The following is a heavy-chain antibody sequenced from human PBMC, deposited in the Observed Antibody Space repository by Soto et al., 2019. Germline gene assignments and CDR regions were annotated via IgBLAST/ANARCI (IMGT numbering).Heavy chain of an antibody. CDR3: ARAVTKRRQGYYYYYYMDV. CDR2: INHSGST. Sequence: SETLSLTCAVYGGSFSGYYWSWIRQPPGKGLEWIGEINHSGSTNYNPSLKSRVTISVDTSKNQFSLKLSSVTAADTAVYYCARAVTKRRQGYYYYYYMDVWGKGTTVTVSS. V-gene: IGHV4-34*01. D-gene: IGHD2-21*02. J-gene: IGHJ6*03. CDR1: GGSFSGYY.